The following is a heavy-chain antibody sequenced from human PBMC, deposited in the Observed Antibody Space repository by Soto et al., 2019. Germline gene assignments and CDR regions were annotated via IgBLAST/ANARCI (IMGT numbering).Heavy chain of an antibody. CDR3: ARAVTKRRQGYYYYYYMDV. CDR2: INHSGST. Sequence: SETLSLTCAVYGGSFSGYYWSWIRQPPGKGLEWIGEINHSGSTNYNPSLKSRVTISVDTSKNQFSLKLSSVTAADTAVYYCARAVTKRRQGYYYYYYMDVWGKGTTVTVSS. V-gene: IGHV4-34*01. D-gene: IGHD2-21*02. J-gene: IGHJ6*03. CDR1: GGSFSGYY.